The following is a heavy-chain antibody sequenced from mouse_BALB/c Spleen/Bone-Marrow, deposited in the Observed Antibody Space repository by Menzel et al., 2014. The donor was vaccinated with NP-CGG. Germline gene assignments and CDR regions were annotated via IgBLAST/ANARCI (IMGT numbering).Heavy chain of an antibody. D-gene: IGHD3-3*01. Sequence: QVQLKQPKVELVWPGPSRQVSCNASGYACTNYLIGLVKQWPGQGLESIGLINPGTGGTYYNEKFKRKANLTAHHSCSTAYMKVRSLISDVSAVYFCARELGDFAYWGQGTLVAVSA. CDR3: ARELGDFAY. CDR1: GYACTNYL. V-gene: IGHV1-54*01. J-gene: IGHJ3*01. CDR2: INPGTGGT.